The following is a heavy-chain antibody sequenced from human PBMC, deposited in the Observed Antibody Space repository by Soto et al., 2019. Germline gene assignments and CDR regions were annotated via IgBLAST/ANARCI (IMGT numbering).Heavy chain of an antibody. D-gene: IGHD1-26*01. Sequence: QVQLVQSGAEVKKPGASVKVSCKASGYTFTSYGFSWVRQAPGQGLEWMGWISAYNGNTNYAQKIQGRVTMTTDTATSTAYMVLRSLRSADTAVYYCAREGSRPYSHSGMDVWGQGTTVTVSS. CDR3: AREGSRPYSHSGMDV. J-gene: IGHJ6*02. V-gene: IGHV1-18*01. CDR2: ISAYNGNT. CDR1: GYTFTSYG.